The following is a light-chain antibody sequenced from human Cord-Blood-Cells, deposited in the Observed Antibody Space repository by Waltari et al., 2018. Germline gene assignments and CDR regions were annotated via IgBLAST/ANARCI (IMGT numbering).Light chain of an antibody. V-gene: IGLV3-1*01. CDR1: KLGDKY. Sequence: SYELTQPPSVSVSPGQTASITCSGDKLGDKYACWYQQKPGQSPVLVIYQDSKQPSGIPGRFSGSNSGNTATLTISGTQAMDEADYYCQAWDSSSWVFGGGTKLTVL. J-gene: IGLJ3*02. CDR2: QDS. CDR3: QAWDSSSWV.